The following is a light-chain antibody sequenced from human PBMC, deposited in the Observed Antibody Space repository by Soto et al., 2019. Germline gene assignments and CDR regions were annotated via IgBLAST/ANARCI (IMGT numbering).Light chain of an antibody. CDR1: QSVTTN. CDR3: QQYIDWPRT. V-gene: IGKV3-15*01. J-gene: IGKJ1*01. Sequence: EIVMTQSPATLSVSPGERATLSCRASQSVTTNLAWYQQRPGQAPRLLIYSISTRAAGVPARFSGSGSGTEFTLTISSLQSEDFAAYYCQQYIDWPRTFGQGTKVEIK. CDR2: SIS.